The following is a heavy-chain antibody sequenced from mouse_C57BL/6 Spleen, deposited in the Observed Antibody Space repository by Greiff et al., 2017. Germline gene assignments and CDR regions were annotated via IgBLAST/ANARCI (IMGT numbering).Heavy chain of an antibody. J-gene: IGHJ4*01. CDR1: GYTFTSYG. CDR3: ARWLLQDAMDY. D-gene: IGHD2-3*01. Sequence: QVQLQQSGAELARPGASVKLSCTASGYTFTSYGISWVKQRTGQGLEWIGEIYPRSGNTYYNEKFKGKATLTADKSSSTAYMELRSLTSEDSAVYFCARWLLQDAMDYWGQGTSVTVAA. V-gene: IGHV1-81*01. CDR2: IYPRSGNT.